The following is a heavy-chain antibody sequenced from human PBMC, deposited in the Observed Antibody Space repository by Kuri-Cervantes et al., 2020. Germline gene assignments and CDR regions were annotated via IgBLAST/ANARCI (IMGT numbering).Heavy chain of an antibody. CDR3: ARSFSTGHITRRDAFDI. Sequence: ESLKISCAVYGGSFSGYYWSWIRQPPGKGLEWIGEINHSGSTNYNPSLKSRVTISVDTSKNQFSLKLSSVTAADTAVYYYARSFSTGHITRRDAFDIWGQGTMVTVSS. D-gene: IGHD3-3*01. CDR2: INHSGST. CDR1: GGSFSGYY. V-gene: IGHV4-34*01. J-gene: IGHJ3*02.